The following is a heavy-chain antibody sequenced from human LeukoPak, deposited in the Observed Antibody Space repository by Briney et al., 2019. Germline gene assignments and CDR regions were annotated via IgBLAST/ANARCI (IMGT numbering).Heavy chain of an antibody. J-gene: IGHJ5*02. CDR1: GYTFTSYG. V-gene: IGHV1-18*01. CDR2: ISAYNGNT. D-gene: IGHD3-9*01. CDR3: ARGSERSYYDILTGYYGAWFDP. Sequence: GASVKVSCKASGYTFTSYGISWVRQAPGQGLEWMGWISAYNGNTNYAQKLQGRVTMTTDTSTSTAYMELRSLRSDDTAVYHCARGSERSYYDILTGYYGAWFDPWGQGTLVTVSS.